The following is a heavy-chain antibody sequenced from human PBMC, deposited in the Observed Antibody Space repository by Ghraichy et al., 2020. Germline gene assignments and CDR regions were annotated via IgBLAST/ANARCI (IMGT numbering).Heavy chain of an antibody. J-gene: IGHJ6*03. Sequence: GGSLRLSCAASGFTFSSYWMSWVRQAPGKGLEWVANIKQDGSEKYYVDSVKGRFTISRDNAKNSLYLQMNSLRAEDTAVYYCVRGGVPAARRLYYYYYYMDVWGKGTTVTVSS. V-gene: IGHV3-7*03. CDR1: GFTFSSYW. CDR2: IKQDGSEK. CDR3: VRGGVPAARRLYYYYYYMDV. D-gene: IGHD2-2*01.